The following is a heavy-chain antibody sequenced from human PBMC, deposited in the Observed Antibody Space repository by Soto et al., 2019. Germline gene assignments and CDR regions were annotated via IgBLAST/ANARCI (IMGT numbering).Heavy chain of an antibody. CDR1: GFRFSNYA. V-gene: IGHV3-23*01. CDR3: VKGSATSRPYYFDY. Sequence: GGSLRLSCAASGFRFSNYAMGWVRQAPGKGLEWVSAIIGAGDDTFHADSVKGRLTISRDNSWNTVFLQMNSLRADDTALYYCVKGSATSRPYYFDYWGQGTLVTVSS. J-gene: IGHJ4*02. CDR2: IIGAGDDT.